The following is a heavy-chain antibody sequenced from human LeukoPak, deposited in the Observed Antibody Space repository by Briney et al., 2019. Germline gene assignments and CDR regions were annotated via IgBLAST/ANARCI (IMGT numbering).Heavy chain of an antibody. J-gene: IGHJ4*02. CDR3: ARGYTDGWLIGY. CDR2: IYYLGRT. CDR1: GGSIRSRDYY. D-gene: IGHD6-19*01. Sequence: SETLSLTCTVSGGSIRSRDYYWGWIRQPPVKGLEWIGNIYYLGRTYYNPSLKSRVTLSVDTSKNQFSLKLSSVTAADTAVYYCARGYTDGWLIGYWGQGTLVTVSS. V-gene: IGHV4-39*01.